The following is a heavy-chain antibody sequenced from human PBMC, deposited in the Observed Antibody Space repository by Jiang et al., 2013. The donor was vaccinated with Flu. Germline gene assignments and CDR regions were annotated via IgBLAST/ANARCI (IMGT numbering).Heavy chain of an antibody. D-gene: IGHD2-15*01. V-gene: IGHV2-5*05. Sequence: PTQTLTLTCSFSGFSLSTNGVGVGWIRQPPGKALEWLSLIYWDDDKRYGPSLKSRLTITKDTSKNQVVLTMSNMDPVDTATYYCAFADPKGWSCSGGSCYPPGFDLWGQGTLVTVSS. J-gene: IGHJ5*02. CDR1: GFSLSTNGVG. CDR3: AFADPKGWSCSGGSCYPPGFDL. CDR2: IYWDDDK.